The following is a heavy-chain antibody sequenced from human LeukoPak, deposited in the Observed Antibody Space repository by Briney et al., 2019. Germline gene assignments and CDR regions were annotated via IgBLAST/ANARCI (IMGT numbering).Heavy chain of an antibody. CDR2: ISNDGSNK. CDR1: GVTPFTYC. CDR3: AKAQRYSWYYDSIRIASFYI. D-gene: IGHD3-22*01. V-gene: IGHV3-30*18. Sequence: GGSPRHSCAPPGVTPFTYCRRCDRPAPGKGLEWVAVISNDGSNKYYVDSVEGRFTICRDNSKNTLYLQMNSLSAEDTAVYYCAKAQRYSWYYDSIRIASFYISGERALVTASS. J-gene: IGHJ3*02.